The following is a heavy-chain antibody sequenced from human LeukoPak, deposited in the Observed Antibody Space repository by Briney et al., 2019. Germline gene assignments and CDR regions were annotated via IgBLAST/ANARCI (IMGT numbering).Heavy chain of an antibody. V-gene: IGHV4-59*03. Sequence: SETLSLTCAVSGDSIKDYYWSWIRQTPGRGLNLIGYIYSGSTNYNPSLKSRVTMTRDTSTSTVYMELSSLRSEDTAVYYCARSPLVEMATIKGYFDYWGQGTLVTVSS. J-gene: IGHJ4*02. CDR3: ARSPLVEMATIKGYFDY. D-gene: IGHD5-24*01. CDR2: IYSGST. CDR1: GDSIKDYY.